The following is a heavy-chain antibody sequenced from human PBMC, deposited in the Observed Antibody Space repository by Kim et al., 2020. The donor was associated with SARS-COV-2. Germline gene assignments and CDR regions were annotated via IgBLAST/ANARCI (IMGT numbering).Heavy chain of an antibody. Sequence: GSTNYADSVKGRFTISRDNSKNTLYLQMNSLRAEDTAGYWCNYYYYGMDVWGQGTTVTVSS. CDR2: GST. J-gene: IGHJ6*02. CDR3: NYYYYGMDV. V-gene: IGHV3-66*01.